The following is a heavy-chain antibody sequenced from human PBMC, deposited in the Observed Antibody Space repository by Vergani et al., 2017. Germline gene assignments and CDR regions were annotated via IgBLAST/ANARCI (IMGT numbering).Heavy chain of an antibody. CDR3: VKPLWFGLRGNSATLFDY. CDR1: GFTFSNSA. D-gene: IGHD3-10*01. J-gene: IGHJ4*02. V-gene: IGHV3-23*01. CDR2: ISGPGLST. Sequence: EVHLLESGGGLVQSGGSLRLSCAASGFTFSNSAVSWVRQAPGRGLAWVSSISGPGLSTYYADSVKGRFSISRDNSKNTVFLQMHSLRAEDTAIYYCVKPLWFGLRGNSATLFDYWGQGTLVTVSS.